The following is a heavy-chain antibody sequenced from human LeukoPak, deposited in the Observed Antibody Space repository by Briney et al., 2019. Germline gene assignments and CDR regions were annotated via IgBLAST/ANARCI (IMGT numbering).Heavy chain of an antibody. J-gene: IGHJ5*02. CDR3: ARDPRGWYSWFDP. V-gene: IGHV4-59*01. CDR1: GGSISSYY. CDR2: IYDSGST. Sequence: SETLSLTCTVSGGSISSYYWSWIRQPPGKGLEWIGYIYDSGSTNYNPSLKSRVTISVDKSTNKFSLKLRSVTAADAAVYYCARDPRGWYSWFDPWGQGTLVTVSS. D-gene: IGHD6-19*01.